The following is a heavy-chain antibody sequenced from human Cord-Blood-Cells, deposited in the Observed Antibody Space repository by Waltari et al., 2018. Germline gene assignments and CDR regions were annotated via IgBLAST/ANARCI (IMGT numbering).Heavy chain of an antibody. V-gene: IGHV4-34*01. CDR3: ARGIYTGDWYFDL. CDR1: GGSFSGYY. CDR2: INHSGST. J-gene: IGHJ2*01. Sequence: QVQLQQWGAGLLKPSENLSLPCAVYGGSFSGYYWSWIRQPPGKGLEWIGEINHSGSTNYNPSLKSRVTISVDTSKNQFSLKLSSVTAADTAVYYCARGIYTGDWYFDLWGRGTLVTVSS. D-gene: IGHD7-27*01.